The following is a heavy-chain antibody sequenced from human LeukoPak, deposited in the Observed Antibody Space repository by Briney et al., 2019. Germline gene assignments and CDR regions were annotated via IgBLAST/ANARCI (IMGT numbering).Heavy chain of an antibody. D-gene: IGHD5-18*01. Sequence: GGSLRLSCAASGFTFSNNWMYWIRQAPGKGLVWVSRINRDGSGTSYADSVKGRFTISRDKAKNTLYLQMNSLRVEDTAVYYCARTTTTMHTWSDPWGQGTLVTVSS. CDR3: ARTTTTMHTWSDP. J-gene: IGHJ5*02. V-gene: IGHV3-74*01. CDR2: INRDGSGT. CDR1: GFTFSNNW.